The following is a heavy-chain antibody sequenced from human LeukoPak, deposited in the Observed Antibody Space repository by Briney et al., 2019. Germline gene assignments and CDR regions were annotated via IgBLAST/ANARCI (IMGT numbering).Heavy chain of an antibody. D-gene: IGHD3-10*01. Sequence: PGGSLRLSCAASGFTFSSYHMHWVRQAPGKGLEWVSGIGTAGDTYYAGSVKGRFTISRENAKNSFYLQMNSLRPGDTAVYYCARVSGSGSYYYDFWGQGTLVTVSS. CDR1: GFTFSSYH. CDR2: IGTAGDT. CDR3: ARVSGSGSYYYDF. J-gene: IGHJ4*02. V-gene: IGHV3-13*04.